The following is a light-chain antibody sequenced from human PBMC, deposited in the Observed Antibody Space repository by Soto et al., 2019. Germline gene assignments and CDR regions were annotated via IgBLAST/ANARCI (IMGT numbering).Light chain of an antibody. J-gene: IGKJ4*01. CDR3: QQRGSWPLT. V-gene: IGKV3-11*01. CDR1: QSVSAY. CDR2: DAS. Sequence: EVVLTQSPATLSLSPGESATLSYRASQSVSAYLAWYQQRPGQAPRLLIYDASYRAVGIPSRFRGSGSGTDFTLTISSLEPADFAMYHCQQRGSWPLTFGEGTKVDIK.